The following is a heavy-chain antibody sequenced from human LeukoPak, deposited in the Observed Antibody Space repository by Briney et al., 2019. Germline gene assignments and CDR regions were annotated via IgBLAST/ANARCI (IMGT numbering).Heavy chain of an antibody. D-gene: IGHD1-7*01. CDR3: ASTQYNWNYLNYFDY. CDR1: GFTFSSYA. J-gene: IGHJ4*02. Sequence: PGGSLRLSCAASGFTFSSYAMNWVRQAPGKGLEWVSAISGSGGSTYYADSVKGRFTISRDNSKNTLYLQMNSLRAEDTAVYYCASTQYNWNYLNYFDYWGQGTLVTVSS. CDR2: ISGSGGST. V-gene: IGHV3-23*01.